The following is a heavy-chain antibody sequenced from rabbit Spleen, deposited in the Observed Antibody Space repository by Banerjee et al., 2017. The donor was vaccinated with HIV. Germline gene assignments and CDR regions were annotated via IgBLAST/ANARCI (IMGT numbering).Heavy chain of an antibody. CDR1: GFSFSSDYD. V-gene: IGHV1S45*01. CDR3: VREVAAKFSL. Sequence: QQQLVESGGGLVKPGASLTLTCTASGFSFSSDYDICWVRQAPGKGLEWIACIYEGSGSNTYYASWAKGRFTISKTSSTTVFLQVTRLTVADTATYFCVREVAAKFSLWGPGTLVTVS. D-gene: IGHD4-1*01. J-gene: IGHJ4*01. CDR2: IYEGSGSNT.